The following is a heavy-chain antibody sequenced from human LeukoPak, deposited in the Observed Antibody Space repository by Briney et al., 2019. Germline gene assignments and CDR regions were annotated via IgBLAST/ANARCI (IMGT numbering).Heavy chain of an antibody. CDR3: AMDFWSTVTTE. V-gene: IGHV3-30*02. CDR1: GFTLSSSG. D-gene: IGHD4-17*01. CDR2: IQHEGTTE. Sequence: PGGSLRLSCTASGFTLSSSGMHWVRLPPAKGLEWVSFIQHEGTTEYADSVNDRFTISRDNSKNTIRLEMNSLRPEDTAVYYCAMDFWSTVTTEWGQGTLVTVSS. J-gene: IGHJ4*02.